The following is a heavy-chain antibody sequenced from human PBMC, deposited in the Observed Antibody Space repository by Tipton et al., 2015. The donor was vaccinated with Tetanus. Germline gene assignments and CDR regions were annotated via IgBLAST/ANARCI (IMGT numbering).Heavy chain of an antibody. V-gene: IGHV4-61*08. CDR1: GGSLRGGDYH. Sequence: TLSLTCTVSGGSLRGGDYHWNWIRQPPGKGLEWLAYISPSGRTNSNYDLKSRITISQDKSKNQFSLRLTSVTAADTAVYFCARTPDYYYGMDVWGQGTTVTVSS. J-gene: IGHJ6*02. CDR3: ARTPDYYYGMDV. CDR2: ISPSGRT.